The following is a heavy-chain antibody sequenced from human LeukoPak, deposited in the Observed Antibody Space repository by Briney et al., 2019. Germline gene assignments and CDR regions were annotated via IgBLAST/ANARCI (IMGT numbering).Heavy chain of an antibody. CDR1: GYTFTGYY. J-gene: IGHJ4*02. Sequence: ASVKVSCKPSGYTFTGYYLHWLRQAPGQGLEWMGWMNTNTGATMYAQKFQDRVTLTRDTSTSTGYLELTSLRSDDTALYYCARDRVGSGWPRPYYFEFWGQGTLVTVSS. V-gene: IGHV1-2*02. CDR2: MNTNTGAT. D-gene: IGHD6-19*01. CDR3: ARDRVGSGWPRPYYFEF.